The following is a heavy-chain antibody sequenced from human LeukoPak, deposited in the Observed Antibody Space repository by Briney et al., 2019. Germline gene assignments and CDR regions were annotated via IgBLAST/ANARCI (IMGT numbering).Heavy chain of an antibody. CDR1: GDSVSSNSAA. V-gene: IGHV6-1*01. CDR2: TYYRSKWYN. J-gene: IGHJ5*02. Sequence: SQTLSLTCAISGDSVSSNSAAWNWVRQSPPRGLEWLGRTYYRSKWYNDYAVSVKSRITINPDTSKNQFSLQLNSATPEDTAVYYCARGPNWFDPWGQGTLVTVSS. CDR3: ARGPNWFDP.